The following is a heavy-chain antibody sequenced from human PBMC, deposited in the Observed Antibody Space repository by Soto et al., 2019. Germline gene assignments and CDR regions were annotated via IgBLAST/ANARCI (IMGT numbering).Heavy chain of an antibody. Sequence: GGSLRLSCAASGFTFSSYAMSWVRQAPGKGLEWVSAISGSGGSTYYADSVKGRFTISRDNSKNTLYLQMNSLRAEDTAVYYSAKEATYVFGGGYSPFYYYYYNLAAGGKGTTVTVSS. V-gene: IGHV3-23*01. D-gene: IGHD3-3*01. CDR3: AKEATYVFGGGYSPFYYYYYNLAA. J-gene: IGHJ6*03. CDR2: ISGSGGST. CDR1: GFTFSSYA.